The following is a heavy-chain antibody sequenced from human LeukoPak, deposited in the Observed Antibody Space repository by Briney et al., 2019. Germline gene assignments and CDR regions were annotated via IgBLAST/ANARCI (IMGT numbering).Heavy chain of an antibody. V-gene: IGHV1-2*02. D-gene: IGHD6-19*01. Sequence: ASVKVSCKASGYTFTGYYMHWVRQAPGQGLQWMGWVNPNSGGTNYAQNFQGRVTMTRDTSTSTGYLELSRLTSDDTAVYYCARDRGSGTGGDYYGMDVWGQGTTVTVSS. CDR1: GYTFTGYY. CDR2: VNPNSGGT. J-gene: IGHJ6*02. CDR3: ARDRGSGTGGDYYGMDV.